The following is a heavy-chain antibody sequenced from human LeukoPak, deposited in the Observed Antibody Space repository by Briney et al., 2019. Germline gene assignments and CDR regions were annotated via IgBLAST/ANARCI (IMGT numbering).Heavy chain of an antibody. D-gene: IGHD6-13*01. V-gene: IGHV3-74*01. CDR3: ARGKQIAATCDY. J-gene: IGHJ4*02. Sequence: PGGSLRLSCAASGFTFSTYWMHWVRQAPGRGLVWVSRIISDGSSTSYADSVKGRFTISRDNARNTLYLQMNSLRAEDTAVYYCARGKQIAATCDYWGQGILVTASS. CDR1: GFTFSTYW. CDR2: IISDGSST.